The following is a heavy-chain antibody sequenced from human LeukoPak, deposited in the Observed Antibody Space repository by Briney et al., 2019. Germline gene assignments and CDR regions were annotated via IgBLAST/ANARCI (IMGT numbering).Heavy chain of an antibody. Sequence: SETLSLTCTVSGGSISSYYWSWIRQPPGKGLEWIGYIYYSGSTNYNPSLKSRVTISVDTSKNQFSLKLSSVTAADTAVYYCARGHYGDYGGYCFDYWGQGTLVTVSS. D-gene: IGHD4-17*01. CDR2: IYYSGST. V-gene: IGHV4-59*01. CDR1: GGSISSYY. CDR3: ARGHYGDYGGYCFDY. J-gene: IGHJ4*02.